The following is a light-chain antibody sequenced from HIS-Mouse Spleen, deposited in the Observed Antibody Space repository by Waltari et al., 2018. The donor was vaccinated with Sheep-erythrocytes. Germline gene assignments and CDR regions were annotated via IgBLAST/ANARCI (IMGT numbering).Light chain of an antibody. CDR2: EAS. V-gene: IGKV3-11*01. J-gene: IGKJ2*01. CDR1: QSVSSY. Sequence: EIVLTQSPATLSLSPGERATPSCRASQSVSSYLAWYQQKPGQAPRLLIYEASNRATGIPARFSGSDCGTDFTLTISSLVPEDFAVYYCQQRSNWYTFGQGTKLEIK. CDR3: QQRSNWYT.